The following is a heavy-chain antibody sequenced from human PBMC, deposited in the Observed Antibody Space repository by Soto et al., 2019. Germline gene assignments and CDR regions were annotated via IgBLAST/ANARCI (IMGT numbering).Heavy chain of an antibody. Sequence: QVQLVESGGGVVQPGRSLRLSCAASGFSFSTYAMHWVRQTPGKGLEWVAVISYDGDHKYYTDSVKGRFTISRDNSKNTLYLVMNRLRSEETAIYYCARGPAPKGNDNLTGYFHFDYWGQGTLVTVSS. D-gene: IGHD3-9*01. CDR1: GFSFSTYA. J-gene: IGHJ4*02. V-gene: IGHV3-30-3*01. CDR2: ISYDGDHK. CDR3: ARGPAPKGNDNLTGYFHFDY.